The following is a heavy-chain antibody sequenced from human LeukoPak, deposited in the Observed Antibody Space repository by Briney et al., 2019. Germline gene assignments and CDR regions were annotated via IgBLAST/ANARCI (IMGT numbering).Heavy chain of an antibody. CDR3: ARAVGNHFDY. V-gene: IGHV3-48*01. D-gene: IGHD4-23*01. Sequence: GGSLRLSCAASGFTFSTYSMKWVGEAPGKGLECVSYISYSSSPIYYADSVKGRFTISRDNAKNSLYLQMNSLRAEDTAVYYCARAVGNHFDYWGQGTLVTVSS. CDR1: GFTFSTYS. CDR2: ISYSSSPI. J-gene: IGHJ4*02.